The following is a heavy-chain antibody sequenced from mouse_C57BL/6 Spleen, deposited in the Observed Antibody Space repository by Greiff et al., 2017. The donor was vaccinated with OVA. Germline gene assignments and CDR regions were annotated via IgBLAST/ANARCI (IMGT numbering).Heavy chain of an antibody. CDR3: ARRGLRQDYYAMDY. D-gene: IGHD2-4*01. J-gene: IGHJ4*01. CDR2: FHPYNDDT. V-gene: IGHV1-47*01. Sequence: VKLLESGAELVKPGASVKMSCKASGYTFTTYPIEWMKQNHGKSLEWIGNFHPYNDDTKYNEKFKGKATLTVEKSSSTVYLELSRLTSDDSAVYYCARRGLRQDYYAMDYWGQGTSVTVSS. CDR1: GYTFTTYP.